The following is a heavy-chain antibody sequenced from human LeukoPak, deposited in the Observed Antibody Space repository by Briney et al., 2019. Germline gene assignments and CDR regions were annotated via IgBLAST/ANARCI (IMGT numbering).Heavy chain of an antibody. CDR3: ARDEAIFGAGYYYGMDV. CDR2: INYSGST. CDR1: GGSISSGGHY. V-gene: IGHV4-31*03. D-gene: IGHD3-3*01. Sequence: TLSLTCTVSGGSISSGGHYWSWIRQHPGKGLEWIGYINYSGSTYYNPSLKSRVTISVDTSQNQFSLKLSSVTAADTAVYYCARDEAIFGAGYYYGMDVWGQGTTVTVSS. J-gene: IGHJ6*02.